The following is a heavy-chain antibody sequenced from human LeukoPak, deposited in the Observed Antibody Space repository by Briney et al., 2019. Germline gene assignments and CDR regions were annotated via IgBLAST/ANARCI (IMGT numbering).Heavy chain of an antibody. CDR1: GFTFSSYA. J-gene: IGHJ4*02. CDR2: ISYDGSNK. D-gene: IGHD1-26*01. CDR3: ARDPPHGGSYSFDY. V-gene: IGHV3-30*04. Sequence: GRSLRLSCAAPGFTFSSYAMHWVRQAPGKGLEWVAVISYDGSNKYYADSVKGRFTISRDNSKNTLYLQMNSLRAEDTAVYYCARDPPHGGSYSFDYWGQGTLVTVSS.